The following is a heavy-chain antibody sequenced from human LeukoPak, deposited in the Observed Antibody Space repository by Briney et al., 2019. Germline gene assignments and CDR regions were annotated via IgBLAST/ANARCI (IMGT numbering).Heavy chain of an antibody. D-gene: IGHD6-13*01. J-gene: IGHJ6*03. CDR3: ARFGYSSSWGRPGGSYYYYYYMDV. CDR1: GGSISSSNW. CDR2: INHSGST. Sequence: SETLSLTCAVSGGSISSSNWWRWVSQPPGKGLEWIGEINHSGSTNYNPYLKSRVTISVDTSKNQFSLKLSSVTAADTAVYYCARFGYSSSWGRPGGSYYYYYYMDVWGKGTTVTVSS. V-gene: IGHV4-4*02.